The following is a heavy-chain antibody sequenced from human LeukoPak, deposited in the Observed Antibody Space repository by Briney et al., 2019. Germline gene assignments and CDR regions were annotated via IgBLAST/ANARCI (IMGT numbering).Heavy chain of an antibody. Sequence: GGSLRLSCAASGFTFSSYSMNWARQAPGKGLEWVSSISSSSSYIYYADSVKARFTISRDNAKNSLYLQVNSLRAEDTAVYYCARDRTTVTTFDYWGQGTLVTVSS. D-gene: IGHD4-17*01. CDR1: GFTFSSYS. J-gene: IGHJ4*02. CDR2: ISSSSSYI. CDR3: ARDRTTVTTFDY. V-gene: IGHV3-21*01.